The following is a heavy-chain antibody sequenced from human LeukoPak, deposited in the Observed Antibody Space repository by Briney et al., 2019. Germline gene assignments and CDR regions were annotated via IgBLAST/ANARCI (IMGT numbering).Heavy chain of an antibody. CDR3: ASLKEDWFDP. CDR1: GYIFTNYW. CDR2: IYPGDSDS. Sequence: GESLKISCKGSGYIFTNYWIGWVRQMPGKGLEWMGFIYPGDSDSRYSPSFQGQVTISADKSISTAYLQWSSLKASDTAMYYCASLKEDWFDPWGQGTLVTVSS. J-gene: IGHJ5*02. V-gene: IGHV5-51*01.